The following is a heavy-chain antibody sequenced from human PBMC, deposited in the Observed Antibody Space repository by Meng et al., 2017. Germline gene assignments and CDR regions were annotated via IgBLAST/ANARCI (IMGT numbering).Heavy chain of an antibody. CDR1: GYTFTSYA. J-gene: IGHJ6*02. CDR3: ASFPLERYYDSSGSYYYYYGMDV. V-gene: IGHV1-69*06. Sequence: SLKVSCSASGYTFTSYAISGLRQAPGQGLEWMRGIIPIFGTANYSQKFQGRVTITADNSSSTAYMELSSRRSEDTAVYYCASFPLERYYDSSGSYYYYYGMDVWGQGTTVTVSS. D-gene: IGHD3-22*01. CDR2: IIPIFGTA.